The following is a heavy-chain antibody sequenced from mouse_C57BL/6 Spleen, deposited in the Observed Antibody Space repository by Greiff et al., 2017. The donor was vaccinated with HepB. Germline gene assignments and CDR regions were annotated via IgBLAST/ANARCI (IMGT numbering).Heavy chain of an antibody. D-gene: IGHD2-5*01. V-gene: IGHV5-12*01. Sequence: EVKLEESGGGLVQPGGSLKLSCAASGFTFSDYYMYWVRQTPEKRLEWVAYISNGGGSTYYPDTVKGRFTISRDNAKNTLYLQMSRLKSEDTAMYYCARVYSNYGGYFDYWGQGTTLTVSS. CDR2: ISNGGGST. CDR1: GFTFSDYY. J-gene: IGHJ2*01. CDR3: ARVYSNYGGYFDY.